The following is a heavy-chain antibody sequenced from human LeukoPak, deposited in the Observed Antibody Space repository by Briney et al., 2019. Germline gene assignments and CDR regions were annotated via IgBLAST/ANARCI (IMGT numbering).Heavy chain of an antibody. J-gene: IGHJ4*02. Sequence: PSETPSLTCAVYGGSFSGYYWRWIRQPPGKGLEWIGEINHSGSTNYNPSLKSRVTISVDTSKNQFSLRLSSVTAADTAVYYCARGRGDYVWGSYRHGLNYWGQGTLVTVSS. CDR3: ARGRGDYVWGSYRHGLNY. V-gene: IGHV4-34*01. CDR2: INHSGST. D-gene: IGHD3-16*02. CDR1: GGSFSGYY.